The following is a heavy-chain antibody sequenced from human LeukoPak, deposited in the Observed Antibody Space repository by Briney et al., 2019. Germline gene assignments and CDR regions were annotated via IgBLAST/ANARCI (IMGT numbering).Heavy chain of an antibody. CDR2: TRNKANSYTT. J-gene: IGHJ4*02. CDR1: GFTFSDHY. V-gene: IGHV3-72*01. Sequence: GGSLRLSCAVSGFTFSDHYMDWVRQAPGKGLEWVGRTRNKANSYTTEYAASVKGRFTISRDDSKNSVNLQMNSLKTEDTAVYYCAKSLYTWDILTGYYDYWGQGTLVTVSS. CDR3: AKSLYTWDILTGYYDY. D-gene: IGHD3-9*01.